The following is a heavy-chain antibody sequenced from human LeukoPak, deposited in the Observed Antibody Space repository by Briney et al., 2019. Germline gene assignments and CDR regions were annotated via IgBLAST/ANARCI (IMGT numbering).Heavy chain of an antibody. Sequence: GSLRLSCAASGFTFSSYWMHWVRQAPGKGLVWVSRINSDGSSTNYADSVKGRFTISRDNAKNTLHLQMNSLRAEDTAVYYCARLTGSGWHFDYWGQGTLVTVSS. D-gene: IGHD6-19*01. V-gene: IGHV3-74*01. CDR2: INSDGSST. CDR1: GFTFSSYW. J-gene: IGHJ4*02. CDR3: ARLTGSGWHFDY.